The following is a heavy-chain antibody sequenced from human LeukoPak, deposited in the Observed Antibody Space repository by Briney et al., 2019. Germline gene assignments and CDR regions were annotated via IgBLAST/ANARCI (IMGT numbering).Heavy chain of an antibody. Sequence: PGGSLRLSCAASGFTFSSYGMHWVRQAPGKGLEWVAFIRYDGSNKYYADSVKGRFTISRDNSENTLYLQMNSLRTEDTAVYYCAKVGCSSTSCSMGYFQHWGQGTLVTVSS. D-gene: IGHD2-2*01. CDR3: AKVGCSSTSCSMGYFQH. CDR2: IRYDGSNK. V-gene: IGHV3-30*02. J-gene: IGHJ1*01. CDR1: GFTFSSYG.